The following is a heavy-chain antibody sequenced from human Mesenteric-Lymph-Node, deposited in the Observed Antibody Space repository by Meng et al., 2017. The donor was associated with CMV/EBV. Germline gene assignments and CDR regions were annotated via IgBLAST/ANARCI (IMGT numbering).Heavy chain of an antibody. CDR1: GFTFSNYV. D-gene: IGHD2/OR15-2a*01. Sequence: GESLKISCPASGFTFSNYVLFWVRQAPGQGLEWVSTISGSGTYKYYAGSVEGRFTISRDNSKNTLYLQMNSLRAEDTALYYCAKDLSGASDVFDIWGQGTMVTVSS. V-gene: IGHV3-23*01. CDR3: AKDLSGASDVFDI. CDR2: ISGSGTYK. J-gene: IGHJ3*02.